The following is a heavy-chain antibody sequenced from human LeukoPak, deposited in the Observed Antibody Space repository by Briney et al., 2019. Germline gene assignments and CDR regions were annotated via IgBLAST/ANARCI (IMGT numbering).Heavy chain of an antibody. CDR1: GFTFSSYW. CDR3: ARDWAHYEY. CDR2: IKPDGSEK. J-gene: IGHJ4*02. Sequence: GGSLRLSCAASGFTFSSYWTSWVRQAPGKALEWVADIKPDGSEKYYLDSVKGRFTISRDNAKNLLYLQMNSLRAEDMAMYYCARDWAHYEYWGQGTLVTVSS. D-gene: IGHD3-16*01. V-gene: IGHV3-7*01.